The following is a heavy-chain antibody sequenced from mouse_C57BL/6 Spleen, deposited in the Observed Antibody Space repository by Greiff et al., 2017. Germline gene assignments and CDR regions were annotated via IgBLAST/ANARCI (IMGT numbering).Heavy chain of an antibody. CDR1: GYTFTTYP. CDR2: FHPYNDDT. V-gene: IGHV1-47*01. Sequence: VQLQQSGAELVKPGASVKMSCKASGYTFTTYPIEWMKQNHGKSLEWIGNFHPYNDDTKYNEKFKGKATLTVEKSSSTVYLELSRLTSDDSAVYYCARSENYYGSSYGYFDVWGTGTTDTVSS. CDR3: ARSENYYGSSYGYFDV. J-gene: IGHJ1*03. D-gene: IGHD1-1*01.